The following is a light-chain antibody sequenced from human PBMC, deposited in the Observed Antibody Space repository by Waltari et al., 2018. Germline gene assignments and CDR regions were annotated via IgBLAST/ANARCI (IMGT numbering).Light chain of an antibody. Sequence: QSALTQPASVSGSPGQSITISCTGTSNDVGFYNYVSWYQQHPGKAPKVIIYEVSNRPSGISNRFSGSKSGHTASLTISGLQPEDEADYHCSAYTSTSALVFGTGTKVTVL. CDR3: SAYTSTSALV. CDR2: EVS. CDR1: SNDVGFYNY. J-gene: IGLJ1*01. V-gene: IGLV2-14*01.